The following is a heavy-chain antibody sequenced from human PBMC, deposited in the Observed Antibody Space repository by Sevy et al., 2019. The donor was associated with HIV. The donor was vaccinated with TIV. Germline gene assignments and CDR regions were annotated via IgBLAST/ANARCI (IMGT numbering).Heavy chain of an antibody. D-gene: IGHD1-26*01. V-gene: IGHV3-48*02. CDR3: AKGRWDTTSPSRALDF. J-gene: IGHJ4*02. Sequence: GGSLRLSCAASGFTLSNCNMNWVRQAPGKGLEWISYIRSGDDTIYYAQSVRGRLTFSRDNAKNSLYLQMDSLTDEDTAVYYCAKGRWDTTSPSRALDFWGQGTLVTVSS. CDR2: IRSGDDTI. CDR1: GFTLSNCN.